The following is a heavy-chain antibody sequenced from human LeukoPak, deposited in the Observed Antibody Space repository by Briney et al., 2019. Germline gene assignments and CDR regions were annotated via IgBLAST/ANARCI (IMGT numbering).Heavy chain of an antibody. CDR1: GFTFSRYW. CDR2: IKPDGSEK. Sequence: GGSLRLSCAASGFTFSRYWMHWVRQTPGKGLEWVANIKPDGSEKYYVDSVKGRFAISRDNGKNSLYPQMNSLRAEDTAVYYCALYFDTGGYYYWGQGIVVTVSS. J-gene: IGHJ4*02. CDR3: ALYFDTGGYYY. V-gene: IGHV3-7*02. D-gene: IGHD3-22*01.